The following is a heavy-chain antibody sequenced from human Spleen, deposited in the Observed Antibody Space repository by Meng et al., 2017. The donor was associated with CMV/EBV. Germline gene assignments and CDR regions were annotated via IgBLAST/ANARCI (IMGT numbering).Heavy chain of an antibody. J-gene: IGHJ4*02. CDR1: GYTFNGYY. V-gene: IGHV1-2*02. Sequence: ASVKVSCKASGYTFNGYYIHWVRQAPGQGFEWMGWVNPKSGATNFVGEFQGRVTVTWDTSITTAFMDLRRLRSDDTAVYYCVRDQDLWSGCFDYWGQGTLVTVSS. D-gene: IGHD3-3*01. CDR3: VRDQDLWSGCFDY. CDR2: VNPKSGAT.